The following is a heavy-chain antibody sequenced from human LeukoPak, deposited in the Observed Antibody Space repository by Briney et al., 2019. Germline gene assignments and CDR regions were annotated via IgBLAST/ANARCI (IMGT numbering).Heavy chain of an antibody. Sequence: PSQTLSLTCTVSGASFSSGDQYWNWIRQSPGKGLEWIGSIHPRGRLYNNPSLESRVTMSVDTSKNQFSLKLSSVTAADTAVYYCARECSGGSCFDAFDFWGQGTMVTVSS. CDR2: IHPRGRL. CDR3: ARECSGGSCFDAFDF. CDR1: GASFSSGDQY. V-gene: IGHV4-31*03. J-gene: IGHJ3*01. D-gene: IGHD2-15*01.